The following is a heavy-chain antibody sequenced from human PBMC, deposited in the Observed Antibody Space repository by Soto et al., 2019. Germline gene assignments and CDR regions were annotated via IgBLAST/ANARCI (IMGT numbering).Heavy chain of an antibody. D-gene: IGHD5-12*01. Sequence: HPGGSLRLSCAASGFSFRSYAMGWVRQAPGKGLEWVSAIGGSGDSTFFADSVKGRFTISRDNSKNMLYLQMSSLRAEDTALYYCAKDSHIVTTKTVTTPDYWGQGTLVTVSS. J-gene: IGHJ4*02. CDR1: GFSFRSYA. CDR3: AKDSHIVTTKTVTTPDY. CDR2: IGGSGDST. V-gene: IGHV3-23*01.